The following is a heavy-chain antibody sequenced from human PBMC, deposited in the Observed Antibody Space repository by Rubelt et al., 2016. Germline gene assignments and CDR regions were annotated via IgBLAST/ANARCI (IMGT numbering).Heavy chain of an antibody. D-gene: IGHD4-11*01. Sequence: VQLVESGGGLVKPGGSLRLSCAASGFTFSSYSMNWVRQAPGKGLEWVSYISSSSSTIYYADSVKGRFTISRDNAKNSLYLQMNSLRDEDTAVYYCARDPEFHYSNYDDDYWGQGTLVTVSS. J-gene: IGHJ4*02. CDR3: ARDPEFHYSNYDDDY. V-gene: IGHV3-48*02. CDR2: ISSSSSTI. CDR1: GFTFSSYS.